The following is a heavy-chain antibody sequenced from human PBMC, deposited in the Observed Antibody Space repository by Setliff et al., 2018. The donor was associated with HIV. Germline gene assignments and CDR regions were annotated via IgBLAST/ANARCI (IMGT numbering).Heavy chain of an antibody. CDR3: ARTPEGAAVFDY. V-gene: IGHV4-39*01. CDR2: VFNSGST. Sequence: KPSETLSLTCKVSGDSIDSSYYYWAWIRQPPGRGLEWIGTVFNSGSTYYTPSLRGRVTISVDTSKDQFSLKLISVTAADTAVYYCARTPEGAAVFDYWGQGTLVTVSS. D-gene: IGHD6-25*01. CDR1: GDSIDSSYYY. J-gene: IGHJ4*02.